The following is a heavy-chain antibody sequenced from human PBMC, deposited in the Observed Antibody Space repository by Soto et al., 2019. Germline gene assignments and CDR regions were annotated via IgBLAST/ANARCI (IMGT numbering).Heavy chain of an antibody. CDR3: ARDRVYYDSSGYPRDAFDI. CDR1: GYTFTSYY. J-gene: IGHJ3*02. V-gene: IGHV1-46*01. D-gene: IGHD3-22*01. Sequence: GASVKVSCKASGYTFTSYYMHCVRQAPGQGLDWMGIINPSGGSTSYAQKFQGRVTMTRDTSTSTVYMELSSLRSEDTAVYYCARDRVYYDSSGYPRDAFDIWGQGTMVTVSS. CDR2: INPSGGST.